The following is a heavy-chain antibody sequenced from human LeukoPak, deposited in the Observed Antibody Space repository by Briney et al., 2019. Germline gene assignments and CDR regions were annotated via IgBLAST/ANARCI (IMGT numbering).Heavy chain of an antibody. D-gene: IGHD6-6*01. J-gene: IGHJ4*02. Sequence: ASVKVSCKASGYDFKNYGIMWVRQAPGQGLEWMGCISGFSGDTKFGPKFQGRVTLTADTSTATAYMEVRSLRSDDTATYYCARYKDRYSSPSNFEFWGQGAQVTVSS. CDR2: ISGFSGDT. V-gene: IGHV1-18*01. CDR1: GYDFKNYG. CDR3: ARYKDRYSSPSNFEF.